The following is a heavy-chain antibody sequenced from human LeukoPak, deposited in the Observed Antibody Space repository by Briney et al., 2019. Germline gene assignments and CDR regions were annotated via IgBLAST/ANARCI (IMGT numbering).Heavy chain of an antibody. CDR3: VRTAGTGYHPFDC. D-gene: IGHD3-9*01. J-gene: IGHJ4*02. CDR2: TRNQANSYTT. V-gene: IGHV3-72*01. Sequence: GGSLRLSCAASGFSFSDHYMDWVRQAPGKGLEWVGRTRNQANSYTTEYAASVRGRFTISRDDSKNSLYLQMNSLKTEDTAVYYRVRTAGTGYHPFDCWGEGTLVTVSS. CDR1: GFSFSDHY.